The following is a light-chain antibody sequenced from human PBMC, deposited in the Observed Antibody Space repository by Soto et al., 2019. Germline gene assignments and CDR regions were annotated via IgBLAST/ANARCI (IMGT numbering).Light chain of an antibody. V-gene: IGKV3-11*01. CDR1: QSVSVY. Sequence: EIVMTQSPATLSVSQGERATLSCRASQSVSVYLDWYQQKPGQAPRLLISDASNRATGIPARFSGSGSGTDFTLTISSLEPEDFAVYYCHQRQYWPPITFGQGTRLEIK. CDR2: DAS. CDR3: HQRQYWPPIT. J-gene: IGKJ5*01.